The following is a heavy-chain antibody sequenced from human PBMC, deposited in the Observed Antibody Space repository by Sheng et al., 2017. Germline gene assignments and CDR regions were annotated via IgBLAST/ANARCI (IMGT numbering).Heavy chain of an antibody. CDR2: INHSGST. Sequence: QVQLQQWGAGLLKPSETLSLTCAVYGGSFSGYYWSWIRQPPGKGLEWIGEINHSGSTNYNPSLKSRVTISVDTSKNQFSLKLSSVTAADTAVYYCARGRWQVVTAIPSRRTAFDYWGQGTLVTVSS. CDR3: ARGRWQVVTAIPSRRTAFDY. CDR1: GGSFSGYY. V-gene: IGHV4-34*01. D-gene: IGHD2-21*02. J-gene: IGHJ4*02.